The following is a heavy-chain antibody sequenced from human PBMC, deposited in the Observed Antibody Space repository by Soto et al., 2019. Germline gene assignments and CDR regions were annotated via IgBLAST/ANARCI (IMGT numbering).Heavy chain of an antibody. V-gene: IGHV5-10-1*01. J-gene: IGHJ6*02. D-gene: IGHD3-10*01. CDR3: ARRALEELLYSPTAYYYYGMDV. Sequence: LGESLKISCKGSGYSFTSYWISWVRQMPGKGLEWMGRIDPSDSYTNYSPSFQGHVTISADKSISTAYLQWSSLKASDTAMYYCARRALEELLYSPTAYYYYGMDVWGQGTTVTVSS. CDR1: GYSFTSYW. CDR2: IDPSDSYT.